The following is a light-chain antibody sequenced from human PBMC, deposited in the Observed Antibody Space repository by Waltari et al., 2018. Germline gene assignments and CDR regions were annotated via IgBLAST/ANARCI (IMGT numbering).Light chain of an antibody. J-gene: IGLJ3*02. CDR3: SSYTRRSYWV. CDR1: SSDVGFYDF. V-gene: IGLV2-14*01. CDR2: KVN. Sequence: QSALTQPASVSGSPGQSITISCTGTSSDVGFYDFVSWFQQHPGKAPKVMIYKVNNRPSGVSNRFPGPKSASTASLTISGLQAEDEADYYCSSYTRRSYWVFGGGTQLTVL.